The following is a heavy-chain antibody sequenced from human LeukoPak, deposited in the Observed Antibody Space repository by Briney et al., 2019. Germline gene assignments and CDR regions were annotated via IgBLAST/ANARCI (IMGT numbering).Heavy chain of an antibody. CDR1: GFTFSSYS. CDR2: ISSSSSYI. V-gene: IGHV3-21*01. J-gene: IGHJ4*02. Sequence: GGSLRLSCAASGFTFSSYSMNWVRQAPGKGLEWVSSISSSSSYIYYADSVKGRFTISRDNARNSLYLQMNSLRAEDTAMYYCARDQVDGSSSWFDYWGQGTLVTVSS. CDR3: ARDQVDGSSSWFDY. D-gene: IGHD6-13*01.